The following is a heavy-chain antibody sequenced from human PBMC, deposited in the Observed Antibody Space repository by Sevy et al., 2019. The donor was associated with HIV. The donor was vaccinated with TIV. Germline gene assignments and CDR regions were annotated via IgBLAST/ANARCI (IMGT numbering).Heavy chain of an antibody. CDR3: ARGYYYGSLYYVDY. V-gene: IGHV3-21*01. D-gene: IGHD3-10*01. CDR2: ISSGSSNI. J-gene: IGHJ4*02. CDR1: GFTFSNYF. Sequence: GGSLRLSCAASGFTFSNYFMNWVRQAPGKGLEWVSSISSGSSNICYADSLKGRFTISRDNAKNSLYLHMNSLRAEDTAVYYCARGYYYGSLYYVDYWGPGTLVTVS.